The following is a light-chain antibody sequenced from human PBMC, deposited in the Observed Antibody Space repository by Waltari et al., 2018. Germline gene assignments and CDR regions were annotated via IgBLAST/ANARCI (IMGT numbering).Light chain of an antibody. V-gene: IGKV1-17*01. J-gene: IGKJ1*01. CDR3: LQHHTYPWT. Sequence: DIQMTQSPSSLSASVGDRVTFTCRASQDIRNDLGWYQQKPGKPPKRLIYTASTLQSGVPSRFSGTGSGTEFTLAISSLQPEDFATYYCLQHHTYPWTFGQGTKVEIK. CDR1: QDIRND. CDR2: TAS.